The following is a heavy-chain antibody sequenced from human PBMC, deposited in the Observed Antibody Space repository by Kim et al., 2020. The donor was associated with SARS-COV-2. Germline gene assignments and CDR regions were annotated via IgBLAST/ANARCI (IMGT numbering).Heavy chain of an antibody. V-gene: IGHV4-30-4*01. CDR2: IYYSGSN. Sequence: SETLSLTCTVSGGSISSGDYYWNWIRQPTGKGLEWIGYIYYSGSNYYNPSLKSRVTISIDTSKIQFSLKLSSVTAADTAVYYCARGYDSSGYRLDYWGQGTLVTVSS. J-gene: IGHJ4*02. D-gene: IGHD3-22*01. CDR3: ARGYDSSGYRLDY. CDR1: GGSISSGDYY.